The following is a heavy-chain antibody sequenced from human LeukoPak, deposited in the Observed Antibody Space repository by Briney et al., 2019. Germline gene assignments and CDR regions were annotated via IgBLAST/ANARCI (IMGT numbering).Heavy chain of an antibody. CDR3: ARDPDYYGSGSYEYPKYNWFDP. V-gene: IGHV1-2*02. CDR2: INPHSGGT. CDR1: GYTFTGYY. D-gene: IGHD3-10*01. J-gene: IGHJ5*02. Sequence: ASVKVSCKASGYTFTGYYIHWVRQAPGQGLEWMGWINPHSGGTNYAQKFQGRVTMTRDTSISTAYMELSRLRSDDTAVYYCARDPDYYGSGSYEYPKYNWFDPWGQGTLVTVSS.